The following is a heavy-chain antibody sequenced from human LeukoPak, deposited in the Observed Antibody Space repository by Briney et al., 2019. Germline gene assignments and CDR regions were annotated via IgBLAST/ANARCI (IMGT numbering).Heavy chain of an antibody. V-gene: IGHV3-21*01. J-gene: IGHJ6*03. CDR3: ARGQWEPPPAYYYMDV. CDR2: ISTSSTYI. CDR1: GFTFSSYS. Sequence: GGSLRLSCAASGFTFSSYSMNWVRQAPGKGLEWVSSISTSSTYIYYADSVKGRFTISRDNAKNSLYLQMNSLRAEDTAVYYCARGQWEPPPAYYYMDVWGKGTTVTVSS. D-gene: IGHD1-26*01.